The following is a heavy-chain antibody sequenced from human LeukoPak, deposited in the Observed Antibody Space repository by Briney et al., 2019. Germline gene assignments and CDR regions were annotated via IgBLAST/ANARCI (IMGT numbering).Heavy chain of an antibody. Sequence: SETLFLTCSVPGGSIAGSSYYWGWIRQPPGKGLEWIGSVYYTGITDYNPSLKSRVTISVDTSKNKFSLNLTSVTAADTAVYYCARRSIAAAVDYWGQGTLVTVSS. V-gene: IGHV4-39*01. CDR3: ARRSIAAAVDY. J-gene: IGHJ4*02. D-gene: IGHD6-13*01. CDR1: GGSIAGSSYY. CDR2: VYYTGIT.